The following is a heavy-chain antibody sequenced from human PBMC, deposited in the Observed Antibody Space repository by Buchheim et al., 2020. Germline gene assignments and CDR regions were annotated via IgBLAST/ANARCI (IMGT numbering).Heavy chain of an antibody. CDR2: IWYDGSNK. V-gene: IGHV3-33*08. Sequence: VQLVESGGGLVQPGGSLRLSCAASGFTFSDFWMTWVRQAPGKGLEWVAVIWYDGSNKYYADSVKGRFTISRDNSKNTLYLQMNSLRAEDTAVYYCVRDGSSDYYDSSGLDYWGQGTL. D-gene: IGHD3-22*01. CDR1: GFTFSDFW. CDR3: VRDGSSDYYDSSGLDY. J-gene: IGHJ4*02.